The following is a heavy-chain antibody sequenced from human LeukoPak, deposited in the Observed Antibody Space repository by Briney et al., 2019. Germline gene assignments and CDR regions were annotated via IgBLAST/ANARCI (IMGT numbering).Heavy chain of an antibody. CDR1: GGSISSYY. V-gene: IGHV4-4*07. Sequence: ETLSLTCTVSGGSISSYYWSWIRQPAGKGLEWIGRIYTSGSTNYNPSLKSRVTMSVDTSKNQFSLKLSSVTATDTAVYYCARESIIPGADYYYYYGMDVWGQGTTVTVSS. CDR3: ARESIIPGADYYYYYGMDV. J-gene: IGHJ6*02. CDR2: IYTSGST. D-gene: IGHD2-2*02.